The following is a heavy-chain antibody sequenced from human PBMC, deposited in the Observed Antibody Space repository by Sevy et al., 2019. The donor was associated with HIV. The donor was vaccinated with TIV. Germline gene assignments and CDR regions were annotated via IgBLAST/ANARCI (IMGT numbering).Heavy chain of an antibody. CDR2: ISYHGRDK. Sequence: GGSLRLSCVVSGITFSTSGMHWVRQAPGKGLEWVAVISYHGRDKFYADSVKVRSTNSRDNSMNILYLQMISLRAEDTTVYYCAKDFTGYNGMDVWGQGTMVTVSS. J-gene: IGHJ6*02. CDR1: GITFSTSG. V-gene: IGHV3-30*18. CDR3: AKDFTGYNGMDV. D-gene: IGHD3-9*01.